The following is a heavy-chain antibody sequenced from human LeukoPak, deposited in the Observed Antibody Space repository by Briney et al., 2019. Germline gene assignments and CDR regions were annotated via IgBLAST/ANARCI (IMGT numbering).Heavy chain of an antibody. CDR2: ISAHNGNT. J-gene: IGHJ6*02. CDR3: ARDRVPAAIVYYYYGMDV. V-gene: IGHV1-18*01. CDR1: GYTFTSYG. D-gene: IGHD2-2*02. Sequence: ASVKVSCKASGYTFTSYGISWVRQAPGQGLEWMGWISAHNGNTNYARKLQGRVTMTTDTSTSTAYMELRSLRSDDTAVYYCARDRVPAAIVYYYYGMDVWGQGTTVTVSS.